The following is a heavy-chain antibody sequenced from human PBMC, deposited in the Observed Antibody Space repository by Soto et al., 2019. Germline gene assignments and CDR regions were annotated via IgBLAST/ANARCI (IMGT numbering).Heavy chain of an antibody. V-gene: IGHV3-11*06. CDR2: INSRSTYT. CDR3: ARDLEGYYADL. Sequence: QVYLVESVGGLVKPGGSLRLSCVTSGFTFGDFDMSWMRQAPGKGLEWVSHINSRSTYTNYADSVKGRFTVSRDNAKNSLSLQMNSLRVEDTAVYYCARDLEGYYADLWGQGTLVTVSP. CDR1: GFTFGDFD. D-gene: IGHD3-22*01. J-gene: IGHJ5*02.